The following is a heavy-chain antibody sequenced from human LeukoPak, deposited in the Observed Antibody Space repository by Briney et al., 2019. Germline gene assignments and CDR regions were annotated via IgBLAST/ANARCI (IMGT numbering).Heavy chain of an antibody. CDR2: INPSGGST. CDR1: GYTFTSYY. CDR3: ARSWGGDYVFTYYYYMDV. Sequence: GASVKVSCKASGYTFTSYYMHWVRQAPGQGLEWMGIINPSGGSTSYAQKFQGRVTMTRDMSTSTVYMELSSLRSEDTAVYYCARSWGGDYVFTYYYYMDVWGKGTTVTVSS. V-gene: IGHV1-46*01. D-gene: IGHD4-17*01. J-gene: IGHJ6*03.